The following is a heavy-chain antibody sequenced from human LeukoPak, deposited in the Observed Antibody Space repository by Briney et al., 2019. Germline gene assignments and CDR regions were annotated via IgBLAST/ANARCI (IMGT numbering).Heavy chain of an antibody. D-gene: IGHD3-3*01. CDR3: AWLRLLERLPFDP. J-gene: IGHJ5*02. CDR2: IYYSGST. Sequence: PSETLSLTCTVSGGSISSSSYYWGWIRQPPGKGLEWIGSIYYSGSTYYNPSLKSRVTISVDTSKNQFSLKLSSVTAADTAVYYCAWLRLLERLPFDPWGQGTLVTVSS. V-gene: IGHV4-39*01. CDR1: GGSISSSSYY.